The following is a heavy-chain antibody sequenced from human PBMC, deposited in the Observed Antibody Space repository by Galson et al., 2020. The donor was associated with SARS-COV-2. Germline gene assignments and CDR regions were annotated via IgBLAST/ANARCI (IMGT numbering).Heavy chain of an antibody. CDR3: ARGTTAAPGPLGY. CDR1: GDSITSFF. J-gene: IGHJ4*02. CDR2: IYYTGSS. V-gene: IGHV4-59*01. D-gene: IGHD1-7*01. Sequence: SETLSLTCTVSGDSITSFFRSWIRQPPGKGLEWIGYIYYTGSSIYNPSLKSRVTISLDTSKNQFSLTLTSVTAADTAVYYCARGTTAAPGPLGYWGQGTLVTVSS.